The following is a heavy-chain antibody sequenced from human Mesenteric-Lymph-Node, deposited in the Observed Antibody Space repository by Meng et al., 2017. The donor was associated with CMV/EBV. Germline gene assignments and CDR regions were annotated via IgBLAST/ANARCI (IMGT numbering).Heavy chain of an antibody. CDR3: ARDSGDYLGVDH. CDR2: ISSISSDI. Sequence: GESLKISCAASGFTFSSYRMNWVRQAPGKGLEWVSSISSISSDIYYADLVKGRFTISRDNAKNSLYLQMNSLRAGDTAVYYCARDSGDYLGVDHWGQGTLVTVSS. V-gene: IGHV3-21*01. J-gene: IGHJ4*02. CDR1: GFTFSSYR. D-gene: IGHD1-26*01.